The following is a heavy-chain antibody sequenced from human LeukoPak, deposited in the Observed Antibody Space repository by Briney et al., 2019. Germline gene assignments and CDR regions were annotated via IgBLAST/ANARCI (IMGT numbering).Heavy chain of an antibody. CDR3: APDAFDI. CDR1: GYTFTSLD. Sequence: ASVKVSCKASGYTFTSLDINWVRQATGQGLEWMGWINPNSGNRGYAQQFQGRVTITRDTSISTAYMELTSLRSEDTAVYYCAPDAFDIWGQGTMVTVSS. V-gene: IGHV1-8*03. CDR2: INPNSGNR. J-gene: IGHJ3*02.